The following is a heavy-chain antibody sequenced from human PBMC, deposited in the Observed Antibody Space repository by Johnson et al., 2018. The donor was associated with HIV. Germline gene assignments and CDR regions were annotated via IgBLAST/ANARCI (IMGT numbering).Heavy chain of an antibody. CDR3: AKSSSAYAFDI. Sequence: QLEESGGGLVQPGRSLRLSCAASGFTFDDYAMHWVRQAPGKGLEWVSGISWNSGSIGYADSVKGRFTISRDNAKNSLYLQMNSLRAEDTALYYCAKSSSAYAFDIWGQGTMVTVSS. D-gene: IGHD6-13*01. V-gene: IGHV3-9*01. J-gene: IGHJ3*02. CDR1: GFTFDDYA. CDR2: ISWNSGSI.